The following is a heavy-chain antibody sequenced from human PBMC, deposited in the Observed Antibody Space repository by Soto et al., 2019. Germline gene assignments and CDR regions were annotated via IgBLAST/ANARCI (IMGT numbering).Heavy chain of an antibody. V-gene: IGHV3-9*01. CDR1: GFTFDDYA. D-gene: IGHD5-18*01. Sequence: EVQLVESGGGLVQPGRSLRLSCAASGFTFDDYAMHWVRQAPGKGLEWVSGISWNSGSIGYADSVKGRFTISRDNAKNSLYLQMNSLRAEDTALYYCVKDTELWLRGGFDYWGQGTLVTVSS. CDR2: ISWNSGSI. J-gene: IGHJ4*02. CDR3: VKDTELWLRGGFDY.